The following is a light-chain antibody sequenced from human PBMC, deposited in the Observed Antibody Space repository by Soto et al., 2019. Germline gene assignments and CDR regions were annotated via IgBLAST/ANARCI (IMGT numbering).Light chain of an antibody. Sequence: QSALTQPASVSLSPGQSITVSCTGTSSDVGSYNLVSWYQQHPGKAPKLMIYEGSKRPSGVSNRFSGSKSGNTASLTISGLQAEDEADYYCCSYAGSSTLYVFGTGTKVTV. V-gene: IGLV2-23*01. J-gene: IGLJ1*01. CDR3: CSYAGSSTLYV. CDR1: SSDVGSYNL. CDR2: EGS.